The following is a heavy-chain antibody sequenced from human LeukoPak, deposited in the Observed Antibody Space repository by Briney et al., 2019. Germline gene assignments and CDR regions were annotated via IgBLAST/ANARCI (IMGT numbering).Heavy chain of an antibody. D-gene: IGHD3-3*01. Sequence: PSETLSLTCAVYGGSFSGYYWSWIRQPPGKGLEWTGEINHSGSTNYNPSLKSRVTISVDTSKNQFSLKLSSVTAADTAVYYCELMTNDFWSGPFDYWGQGTLVTVSS. CDR1: GGSFSGYY. CDR3: ELMTNDFWSGPFDY. J-gene: IGHJ4*02. V-gene: IGHV4-34*01. CDR2: INHSGST.